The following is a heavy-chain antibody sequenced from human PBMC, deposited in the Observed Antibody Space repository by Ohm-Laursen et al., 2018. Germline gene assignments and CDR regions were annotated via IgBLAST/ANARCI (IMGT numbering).Heavy chain of an antibody. CDR3: ARAEGVVVVAATPDY. Sequence: ASVKVSCKASGYTFTSYYMHWVRQAPGQGLEWMGIINPSDGTTSYAQKFQGRVAMTRDTSTSTVYMELSSLRSEDTAVYYCARAEGVVVVAATPDYWGQGTLVTVSS. D-gene: IGHD2-15*01. CDR1: GYTFTSYY. V-gene: IGHV1-46*01. J-gene: IGHJ4*02. CDR2: INPSDGTT.